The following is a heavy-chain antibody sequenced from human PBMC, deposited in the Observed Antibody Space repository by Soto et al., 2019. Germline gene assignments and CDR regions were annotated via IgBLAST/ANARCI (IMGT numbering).Heavy chain of an antibody. CDR1: GFTFTSSA. Sequence: GASVKVSCKASGFTFTSSAMQWVRQARGQRLEWIGWIVVGSGNTNYAQKFQERVTITRDMSTSTAYMELSSLRSEGTAVYYCAADRVNCSGGSCYNWFDPWGQGTLVTVS. V-gene: IGHV1-58*02. D-gene: IGHD2-15*01. J-gene: IGHJ5*02. CDR3: AADRVNCSGGSCYNWFDP. CDR2: IVVGSGNT.